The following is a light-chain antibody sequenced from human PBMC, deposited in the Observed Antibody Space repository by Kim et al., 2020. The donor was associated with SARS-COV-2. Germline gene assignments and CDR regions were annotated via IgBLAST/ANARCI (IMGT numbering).Light chain of an antibody. CDR3: QQYSSYSWT. J-gene: IGKJ1*01. CDR2: DAS. CDR1: QRISTW. Sequence: DIQMTQSPSTLSASVGDRVSITCRASQRISTWLAWYQQKPGKAPKLVIYDASSLQTGVPSRFSGSGSGTEFTLTISGLQPDDFATYYCQQYSSYSWTFGQGTKVDIK. V-gene: IGKV1-5*01.